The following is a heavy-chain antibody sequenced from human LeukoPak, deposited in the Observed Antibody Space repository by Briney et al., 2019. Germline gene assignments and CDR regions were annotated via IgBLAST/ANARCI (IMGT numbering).Heavy chain of an antibody. Sequence: ASVKVSCKASGYTFTGYYMHWVRQAPGQGLEWMGWINPNSGGTNYAQKFQGRVTMTRDTSISTAYMELSRLRSDDTAVYYCAREGLGEDIIVVPAAPHYWGQGTLVTVSS. CDR1: GYTFTGYY. J-gene: IGHJ4*02. V-gene: IGHV1-2*02. CDR3: AREGLGEDIIVVPAAPHY. CDR2: INPNSGGT. D-gene: IGHD2-2*01.